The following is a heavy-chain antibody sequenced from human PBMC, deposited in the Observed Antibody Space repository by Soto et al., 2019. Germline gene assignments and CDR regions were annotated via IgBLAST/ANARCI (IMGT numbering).Heavy chain of an antibody. CDR1: GFTFSNYG. Sequence: GGSLRLSCAASGFTFSNYGLHWVRQAPGKGLEWVAVISYDGSNKYYADSVKGRFTISRDNSKNTLYLQMNSLRAEDTAVYHCAKGDCISTSCPIDFWGQGSLDTGSS. CDR3: AKGDCISTSCPIDF. CDR2: ISYDGSNK. D-gene: IGHD2-2*01. J-gene: IGHJ4*02. V-gene: IGHV3-30*18.